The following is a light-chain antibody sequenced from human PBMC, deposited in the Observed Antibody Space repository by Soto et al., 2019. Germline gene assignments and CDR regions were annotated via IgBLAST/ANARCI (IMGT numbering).Light chain of an antibody. CDR2: DAS. V-gene: IGKV1-5*01. CDR3: QQYNSYTPT. Sequence: DIQMTQSPSLVSVVVGDRVTITCRASQSVSTWLAWYQQRPGRAPQMLVHDASVLESGVSSRFSGSGSGRQFTLTISSLQSEDVATYICQQYNSYTPTFGPGTKVEI. J-gene: IGKJ1*01. CDR1: QSVSTW.